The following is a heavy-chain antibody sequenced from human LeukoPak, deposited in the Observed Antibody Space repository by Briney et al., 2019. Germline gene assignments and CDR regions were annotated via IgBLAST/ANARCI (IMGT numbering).Heavy chain of an antibody. J-gene: IGHJ4*02. D-gene: IGHD5-12*01. CDR1: GFTFSSYS. CDR2: ISSSSSYI. Sequence: PGGSLRLSCAASGFTFSSYSMNWVRQAPGKGLEWVSSISSSSSYIYYADSVKGRFTISRDNAKNSLYLQMNSLRAEDTAVYYCARDGYSGYDSVYFDYWGQGTLVTVSS. V-gene: IGHV3-21*01. CDR3: ARDGYSGYDSVYFDY.